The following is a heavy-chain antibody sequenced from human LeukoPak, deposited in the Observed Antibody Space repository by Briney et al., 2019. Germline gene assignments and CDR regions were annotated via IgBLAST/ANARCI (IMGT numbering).Heavy chain of an antibody. J-gene: IGHJ6*02. CDR2: IYPGDSDT. Sequence: GESLKISCKGSGYSFTSYWIGWVRQMPGKGLEWMGIIYPGDSDTRYGPSFQGQVTISADKSISTAYLQWSSLKASDTAMYYCARTGIAAAAPYYYYGMDVWAKGPRSPSP. D-gene: IGHD6-13*01. CDR3: ARTGIAAAAPYYYYGMDV. CDR1: GYSFTSYW. V-gene: IGHV5-51*01.